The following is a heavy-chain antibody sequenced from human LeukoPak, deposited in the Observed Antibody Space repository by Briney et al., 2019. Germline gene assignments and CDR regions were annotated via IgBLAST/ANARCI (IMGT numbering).Heavy chain of an antibody. Sequence: SETLSLTCTVSGGSISSYYWSWIRQPPGKGLEWIGYVYYSGSTNYNPSLQRRVTISVDTSKNQFSLKLSSVIAADTAVYYCARGRPMYYDSSGYPLIYFDYWGQGTLVTVSS. V-gene: IGHV4-59*01. CDR3: ARGRPMYYDSSGYPLIYFDY. J-gene: IGHJ4*02. D-gene: IGHD3-22*01. CDR1: GGSISSYY. CDR2: VYYSGST.